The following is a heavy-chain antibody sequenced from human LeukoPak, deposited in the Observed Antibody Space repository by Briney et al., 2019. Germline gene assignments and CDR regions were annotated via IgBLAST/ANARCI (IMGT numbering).Heavy chain of an antibody. CDR1: GFTFSSYW. CDR3: ARDETALDS. Sequence: GGSLRLSCAASGFTFSSYWMSWVRQAPEKGLEWVANINQGGSEKYYVDSVKDRFTISRDNAKHSLYLQMNSLRVEDTAIYYCARDETALDSWGQGTQVTVSS. CDR2: INQGGSEK. V-gene: IGHV3-7*01. D-gene: IGHD5-18*01. J-gene: IGHJ4*02.